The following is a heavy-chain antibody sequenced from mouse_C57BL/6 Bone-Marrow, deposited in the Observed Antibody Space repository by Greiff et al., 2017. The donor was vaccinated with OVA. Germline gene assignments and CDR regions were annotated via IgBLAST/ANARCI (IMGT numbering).Heavy chain of an antibody. Sequence: EVKLVESGGGLVQPGGSLSLSCAASGFTFTDYYMSWVRQPPGKALEWLGFIRNKANGYTTEYSASVKGRFTISRDNSQSILYLQMNALRAEDSATYYCASYRRLLYYFDYWGQGTTLTVSS. V-gene: IGHV7-3*01. CDR3: ASYRRLLYYFDY. CDR1: GFTFTDYY. CDR2: IRNKANGYTT. D-gene: IGHD2-10*01. J-gene: IGHJ2*01.